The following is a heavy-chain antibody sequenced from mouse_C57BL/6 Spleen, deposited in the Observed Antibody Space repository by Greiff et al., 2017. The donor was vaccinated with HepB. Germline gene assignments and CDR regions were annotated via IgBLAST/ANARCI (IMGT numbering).Heavy chain of an antibody. CDR1: GYTFTSYW. CDR2: IDPSDSYT. V-gene: IGHV1-59*01. D-gene: IGHD2-4*01. Sequence: QVQLQQPGAELVRPGTSVKLSCKASGYTFTSYWMHWVKQRPGQGLEWIGVIDPSDSYTNYNQKFKGKSTLTVDTSSSTAYMQLSSLTSEDSAVYYCARRVSDDYDGYFDYWGQGTTLTVSS. CDR3: ARRVSDDYDGYFDY. J-gene: IGHJ2*01.